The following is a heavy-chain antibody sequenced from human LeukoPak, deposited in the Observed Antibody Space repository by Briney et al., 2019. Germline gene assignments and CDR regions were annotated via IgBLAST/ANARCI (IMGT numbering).Heavy chain of an antibody. Sequence: PGGALRLSCAASGFTFDDYAMHWVRQAPGKGLEWVSGISWNSGSIGYADSVKGRFTISRDNAKNSLYLQMNSLRAEDTALYYCAKDRDTMPNWYFDLWGRGTLVTVSS. V-gene: IGHV3-9*01. D-gene: IGHD2-2*01. J-gene: IGHJ2*01. CDR1: GFTFDDYA. CDR2: ISWNSGSI. CDR3: AKDRDTMPNWYFDL.